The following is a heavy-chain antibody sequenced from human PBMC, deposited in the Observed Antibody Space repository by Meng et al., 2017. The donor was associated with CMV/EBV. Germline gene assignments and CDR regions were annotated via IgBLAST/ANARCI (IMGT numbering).Heavy chain of an antibody. CDR1: GFTFSSYA. D-gene: IGHD3-3*01. CDR2: ISYDGSNK. J-gene: IGHJ6*02. Sequence: GSLKISCAASGFTFSSYAMHWVRQAPGKGLEWVAVISYDGSNKYYADSVKGRFTISRDNSKNTLYLQMNSLRAEDTAVYYCARALRFLEFSTLGYYYGMDVWGQGTTVTVSS. CDR3: ARALRFLEFSTLGYYYGMDV. V-gene: IGHV3-30*04.